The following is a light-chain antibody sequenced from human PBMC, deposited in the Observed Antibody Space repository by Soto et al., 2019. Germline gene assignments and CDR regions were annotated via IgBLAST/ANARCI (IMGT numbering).Light chain of an antibody. CDR2: KAS. CDR3: QQYKRYPYT. V-gene: IGKV1-5*03. Sequence: DIQMTQSPSTLSASVGDRVTISCRASQNIGNWLAWYQQKPGKAPKFLIYKASSLESGVPSSFSRSGSGTEFTLTLSSLQPDDFATYCGQQYKRYPYTFGQGTKLEIQ. CDR1: QNIGNW. J-gene: IGKJ2*01.